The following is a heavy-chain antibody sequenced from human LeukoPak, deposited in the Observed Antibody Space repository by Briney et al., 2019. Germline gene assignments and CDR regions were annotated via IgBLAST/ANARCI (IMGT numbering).Heavy chain of an antibody. CDR3: ARGRSVAAGTTTISPFDY. J-gene: IGHJ4*02. V-gene: IGHV3-7*01. CDR1: GFTFSSYW. Sequence: GGSLRLSCAASGFTFSSYWMHWVRQAPGKGLEWVANIKQDGSEKYYVDSVKGRFTISRDNAKNSLYLQMNSLRAEDTAVYYCARGRSVAAGTTTISPFDYWGQGTLVTVSS. D-gene: IGHD6-13*01. CDR2: IKQDGSEK.